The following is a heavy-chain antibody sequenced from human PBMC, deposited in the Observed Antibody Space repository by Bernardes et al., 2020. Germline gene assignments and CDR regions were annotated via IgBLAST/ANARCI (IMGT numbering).Heavy chain of an antibody. V-gene: IGHV1-69*13. D-gene: IGHD4-4*01. J-gene: IGHJ6*03. CDR1: GGTFSSYA. CDR3: ARTRINTVTADMDYYYMDV. CDR2: IIPIFGTA. Sequence: SVKVSCKASGGTFSSYAISWVRQAPGQGLEWMGGIIPIFGTANYAQKFQGRVTITADESTSTAYMELSSLRSEDTAVYYCARTRINTVTADMDYYYMDVWGKGTTVTVSS.